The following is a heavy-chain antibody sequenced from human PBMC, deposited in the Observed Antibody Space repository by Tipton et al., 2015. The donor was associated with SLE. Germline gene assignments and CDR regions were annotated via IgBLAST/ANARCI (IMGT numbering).Heavy chain of an antibody. D-gene: IGHD2-15*01. J-gene: IGHJ4*02. CDR2: ILPLSGTT. V-gene: IGHV1-69*13. CDR3: ARVNMHQWSTNYFDS. CDR1: SYTFTSYG. Sequence: QLVQSGAEVKKPGASVKVSCKASSYTFTSYGISWVRQAPGQGLEWVGGILPLSGTTNYAQRLQGRLTITADESTTTAYLALSSLRSEDTAVYYCARVNMHQWSTNYFDSWGQGTLVTVSS.